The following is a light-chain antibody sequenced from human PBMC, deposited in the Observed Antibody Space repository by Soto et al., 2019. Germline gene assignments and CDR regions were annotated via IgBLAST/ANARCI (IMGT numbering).Light chain of an antibody. CDR3: QVWDDDSVV. V-gene: IGLV3-21*02. J-gene: IGLJ2*01. CDR1: NIGSKN. CDR2: DDS. Sequence: SYELTQPPSVSVAPGQTARITCGGNNIGSKNVHWYQRKPGQAPVLGVYDDSDRPSGIPERFSGSNSGNAATLTISRVEAGDEADYYCQVWDDDSVVFGGGTKLTVL.